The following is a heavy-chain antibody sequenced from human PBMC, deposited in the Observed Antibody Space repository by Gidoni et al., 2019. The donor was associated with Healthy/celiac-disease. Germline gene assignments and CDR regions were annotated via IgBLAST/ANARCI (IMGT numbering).Heavy chain of an antibody. CDR1: GGSFSGYD. V-gene: IGHV4-34*01. Sequence: QVQLQQWGAGLLTPSATLSLTCAVYGGSFSGYDWSWIRQPPGKGLEWIGEINHSGSTNYNPSLKSRVTISVDTSKNQFSLKLSSVTAADTAVYYCARGPGEYSSGWYDYWGQGTLVTVSS. CDR2: INHSGST. D-gene: IGHD6-19*01. CDR3: ARGPGEYSSGWYDY. J-gene: IGHJ4*02.